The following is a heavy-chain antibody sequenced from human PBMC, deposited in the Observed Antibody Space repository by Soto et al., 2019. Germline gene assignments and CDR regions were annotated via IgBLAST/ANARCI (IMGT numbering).Heavy chain of an antibody. CDR2: IYYGGST. J-gene: IGHJ5*02. D-gene: IGHD3-10*01. CDR3: ARGNYYSDP. V-gene: IGHV4-61*08. CDR1: GGSINSGDYS. Sequence: LSLTCTVSGGSINSGDYSWTWIRQPPGKGLEWIGYIYYGGSTNYSPSLRSRVTMSVDTSKNQFSLQLSSVTPADTAVYYCARGNYYSDPWGQGTLVTVSS.